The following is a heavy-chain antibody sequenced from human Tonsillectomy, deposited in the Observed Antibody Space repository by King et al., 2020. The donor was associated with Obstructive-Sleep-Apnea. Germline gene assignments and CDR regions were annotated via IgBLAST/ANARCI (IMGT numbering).Heavy chain of an antibody. V-gene: IGHV3-7*03. D-gene: IGHD2-8*01. CDR3: ARLRGLMVGPANYFDY. Sequence: VQLVESGGGLVQPGGSLRLSCAASGFTFSSYWMSWVRQAPGKGLEWLANIKEDGSEKYYVDSVKGRFTISRDNAKNSLYLQMSSLRAEDTAVYYCARLRGLMVGPANYFDYWGQGTLVTVSS. CDR2: IKEDGSEK. J-gene: IGHJ4*02. CDR1: GFTFSSYW.